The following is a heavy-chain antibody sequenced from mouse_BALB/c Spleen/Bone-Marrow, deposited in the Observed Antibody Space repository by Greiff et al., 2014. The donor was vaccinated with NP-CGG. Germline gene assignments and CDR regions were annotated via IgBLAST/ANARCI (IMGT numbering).Heavy chain of an antibody. CDR2: MWPDGST. D-gene: IGHD1-2*01. CDR1: GFSLTTYG. CDR3: ARITTATGAMDY. J-gene: IGHJ4*01. Sequence: QVQLKESGPGLVAPSQSLSITCTVSGFSLTTYGVHWVRQPPGKGLEWLGVMWPDGSTNYNSALMSRLSIRKDNSKSQVFLKMNSLQTDDTAMYYCARITTATGAMDYWGQGTSVTVSS. V-gene: IGHV2-9*02.